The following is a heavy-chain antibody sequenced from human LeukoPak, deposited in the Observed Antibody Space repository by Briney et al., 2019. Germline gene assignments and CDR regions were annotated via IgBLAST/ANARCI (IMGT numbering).Heavy chain of an antibody. CDR3: ARNSGWYGVS. V-gene: IGHV3-23*01. Sequence: ETLSLTCTISGYSISSGYYWGWIRQPPGKGLEWVSSVDYSADSTHYADSVMGRFTISRDNSKNTLYLQLNSLSADDTAVYYCARNSGWYGVSWGQGTLVTVSS. CDR2: VDYSADST. J-gene: IGHJ1*01. D-gene: IGHD6-19*01. CDR1: GYSISSGYY.